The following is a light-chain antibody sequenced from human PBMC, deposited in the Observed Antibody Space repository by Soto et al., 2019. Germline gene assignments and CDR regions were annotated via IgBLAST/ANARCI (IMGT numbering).Light chain of an antibody. CDR1: QYIVNF. V-gene: IGKV1-39*01. Sequence: LMTQSPSSLSAFVGDIVTITCRARQYIVNFLAWYQHKPGKAPQLLIYGASRLQSGVPSRFSASGSATDFALPITSLQPEDFATYYCHQSYSNPPTFGQGTRLEIK. CDR2: GAS. CDR3: HQSYSNPPT. J-gene: IGKJ5*01.